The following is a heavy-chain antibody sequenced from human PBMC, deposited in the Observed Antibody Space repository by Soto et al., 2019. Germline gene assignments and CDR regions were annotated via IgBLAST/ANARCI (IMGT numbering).Heavy chain of an antibody. D-gene: IGHD4-17*01. CDR1: GGSISSSSYY. CDR3: ERMRSKGRTVTTFDY. V-gene: IGHV4-39*01. CDR2: IYYSGST. Sequence: PSETLSLTCSVSGGSISSSSYYWGWIRQPPGKGLEWIGSIYYSGSTYYNPSLKSRVTISVDTSKNQFSLKLSSVTAADTAVYYCERMRSKGRTVTTFDYWGQGTLVTVYS. J-gene: IGHJ4*02.